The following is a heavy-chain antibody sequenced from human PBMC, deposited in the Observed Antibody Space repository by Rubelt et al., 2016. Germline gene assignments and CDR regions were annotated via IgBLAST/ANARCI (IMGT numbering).Heavy chain of an antibody. J-gene: IGHJ3*02. CDR3: AHRTLLGDKYSRDAFDI. CDR1: GFSLSTSGVG. D-gene: IGHD3-10*01. V-gene: IGHV2-5*01. Sequence: QITLKESGPALVKPTQTLTLTCTFSGFSLSTSGVGVGWIRQPPGKALEWLALIYWNADKRYSPSLKSRLTIPKDTSKNQVVLTMTNMDPVDKATYYCAHRTLLGDKYSRDAFDIWGQGTMVTVSS. CDR2: IYWNADK.